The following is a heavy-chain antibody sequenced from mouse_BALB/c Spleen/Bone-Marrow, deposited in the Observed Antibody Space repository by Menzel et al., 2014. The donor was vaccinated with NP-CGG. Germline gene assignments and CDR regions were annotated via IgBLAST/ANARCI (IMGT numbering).Heavy chain of an antibody. CDR3: VRPYDYGTWFAY. J-gene: IGHJ3*01. Sequence: EMKLMESGGDLVKPGGSLKLSCAASGFTFSTYGMSWVRQTPDKRLEWVAAISNGGIYTYYPDTVKGRFTISRDNAKNTLYLQMSSLKSEDTAMYYCVRPYDYGTWFAYWGQGTLVTVSA. CDR2: ISNGGIYT. V-gene: IGHV5-6*01. D-gene: IGHD2-4*01. CDR1: GFTFSTYG.